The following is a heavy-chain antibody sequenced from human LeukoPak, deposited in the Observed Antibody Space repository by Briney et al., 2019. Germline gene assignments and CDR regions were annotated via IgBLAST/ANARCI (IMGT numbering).Heavy chain of an antibody. J-gene: IGHJ4*02. V-gene: IGHV1-18*01. CDR2: ISAYNGNT. Sequence: ASVKVSCKASGYTFTSYGISWVRQAPGQGLEWMGWISAYNGNTNYAQKLQGRVTMTTDTSTSTAYMELRSLRSDDTAVYYCARAESHVDIVAIDYWGQGTLVTVSS. CDR1: GYTFTSYG. D-gene: IGHD5-12*01. CDR3: ARAESHVDIVAIDY.